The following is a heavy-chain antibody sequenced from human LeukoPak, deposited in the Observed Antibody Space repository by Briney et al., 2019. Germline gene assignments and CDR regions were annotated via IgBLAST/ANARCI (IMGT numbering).Heavy chain of an antibody. Sequence: SETPSLTCTVSGGSISSYYWSWIRQPPGKGLEWIGYIYYSGSTNYNPSLKSRVTISVDTSKNQFSLKLSSVTAADTAVYYCARAGAGYDSSGYYSYYFDYWGQGTLVTVSS. V-gene: IGHV4-59*01. CDR2: IYYSGST. CDR1: GGSISSYY. J-gene: IGHJ4*02. CDR3: ARAGAGYDSSGYYSYYFDY. D-gene: IGHD3-22*01.